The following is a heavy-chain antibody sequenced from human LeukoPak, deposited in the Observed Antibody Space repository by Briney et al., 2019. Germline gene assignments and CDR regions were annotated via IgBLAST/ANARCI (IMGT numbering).Heavy chain of an antibody. CDR3: AKSIPTIAVAVSTRQ. J-gene: IGHJ4*02. CDR1: GFTFSSYS. V-gene: IGHV3-21*01. D-gene: IGHD6-19*01. Sequence: GGSLRLSCAASGFTFSSYSMNWVRQAPGKGLEWVSSISSSSSYIYYADSVKGRFTISRDNSKNTLYLQMNSLRAEDTAVYYCAKSIPTIAVAVSTRQWGQGTLVTVSS. CDR2: ISSSSSYI.